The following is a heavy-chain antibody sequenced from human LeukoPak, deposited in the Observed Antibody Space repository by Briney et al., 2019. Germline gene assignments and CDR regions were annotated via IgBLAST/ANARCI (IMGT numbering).Heavy chain of an antibody. Sequence: GASVKVSCKASGGTFSSYTISWVRQAPGQGLEWMGRIIPILGIANYAQKFQGRVTMTRDTSTSTVYMELSSLRSEDTAVYYCARDWTSNDYWGQGTLVTVSS. V-gene: IGHV1-69*04. CDR2: IIPILGIA. J-gene: IGHJ4*02. D-gene: IGHD3/OR15-3a*01. CDR3: ARDWTSNDY. CDR1: GGTFSSYT.